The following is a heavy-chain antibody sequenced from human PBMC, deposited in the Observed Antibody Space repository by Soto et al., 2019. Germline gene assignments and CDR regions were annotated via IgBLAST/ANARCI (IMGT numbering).Heavy chain of an antibody. Sequence: VQLVESGGGVVQPGRSLRLSCAPSGFTFSGFGMFWVRQAPGKGLEWVSFISYDGTKTYYADSVKGRFTITRDNPTSTLLLQMDSLRVDDTAVYYCAREGRWLHAPDYWGQGTLVTVSS. J-gene: IGHJ4*02. V-gene: IGHV3-30*03. D-gene: IGHD5-12*01. CDR2: ISYDGTKT. CDR1: GFTFSGFG. CDR3: AREGRWLHAPDY.